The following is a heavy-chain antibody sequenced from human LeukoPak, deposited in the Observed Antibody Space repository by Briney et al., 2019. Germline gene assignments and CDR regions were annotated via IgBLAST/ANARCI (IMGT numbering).Heavy chain of an antibody. J-gene: IGHJ4*02. D-gene: IGHD6-13*01. Sequence: PSQTLSLTCTVSGGSISSGGYCWSWIRQPPGKGLEWIGDIFHSGSTYYNPSLKSRVTISVDRSKNQFSLKLSSVTAADTAVYYCARVPRSESLGYSSFGYFDYWGQGTLVTVSS. CDR1: GGSISSGGYC. CDR2: IFHSGST. CDR3: ARVPRSESLGYSSFGYFDY. V-gene: IGHV4-30-2*01.